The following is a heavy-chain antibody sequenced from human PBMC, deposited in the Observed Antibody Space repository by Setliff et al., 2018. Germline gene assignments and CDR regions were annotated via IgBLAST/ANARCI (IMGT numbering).Heavy chain of an antibody. CDR3: ARDRSYYASGGFTKWFDY. Sequence: PSETLSLPCAVSGGSVTSHYWSWIRQPPGKGLEWIGFIFYSGDTNSNPSLKSRVTMSVDTSKTQFSLKLNSVTAADTATYYCARDRSYYASGGFTKWFDYWGQGALVTVSS. CDR1: GGSVTSHY. D-gene: IGHD3-10*01. V-gene: IGHV4-59*02. J-gene: IGHJ4*02. CDR2: IFYSGDT.